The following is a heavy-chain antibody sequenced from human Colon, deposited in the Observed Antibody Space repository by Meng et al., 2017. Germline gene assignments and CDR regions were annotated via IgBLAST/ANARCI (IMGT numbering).Heavy chain of an antibody. Sequence: SETLSLTCSVSSGSITNYFWSWIRQPAGKGLEWIGRIYSTGGANYNPSLESRVTMSVDTAKNQVSLKLTSVAAADTAVYYCGRETPASTGRPLDSWGQGTLVTGAS. V-gene: IGHV4-4*07. CDR3: GRETPASTGRPLDS. CDR2: IYSTGGA. CDR1: SGSITNYF. D-gene: IGHD6-13*01. J-gene: IGHJ4*02.